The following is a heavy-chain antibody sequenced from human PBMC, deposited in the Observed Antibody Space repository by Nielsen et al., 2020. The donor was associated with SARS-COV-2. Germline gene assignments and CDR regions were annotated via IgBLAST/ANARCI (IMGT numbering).Heavy chain of an antibody. CDR1: GYTFTYYF. Sequence: ASVKVSCKASGYTFTYYFIHWVRQAPGQGLEWMGVIYPSVGSTIYAQKFQGRVTMTRDTSTSTVSMELSSLRSEDTAVYYCARGAWLDPWGQGTLVSVSS. V-gene: IGHV1-46*01. J-gene: IGHJ5*02. D-gene: IGHD1-26*01. CDR2: IYPSVGST. CDR3: ARGAWLDP.